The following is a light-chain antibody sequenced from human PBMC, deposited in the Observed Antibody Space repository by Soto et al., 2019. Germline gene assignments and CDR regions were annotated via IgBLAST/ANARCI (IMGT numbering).Light chain of an antibody. Sequence: DIQMTQSPSSLSASVGDRVAITCRASQSISSYLNWYQQKPGKAPKLLIYGTSSLQSGVPSRFSGSGSGTDFTRTISSLQPEDFATYFCQQSYSTPYTFGLGTKLEIK. CDR1: QSISSY. CDR3: QQSYSTPYT. V-gene: IGKV1-39*01. J-gene: IGKJ2*01. CDR2: GTS.